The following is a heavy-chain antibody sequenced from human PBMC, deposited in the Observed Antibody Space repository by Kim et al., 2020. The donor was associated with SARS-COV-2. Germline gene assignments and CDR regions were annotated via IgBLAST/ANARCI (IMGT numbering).Heavy chain of an antibody. CDR3: ARQGRWDAFDI. V-gene: IGHV1-3*01. CDR2: T. J-gene: IGHJ3*02. Sequence: TKYSQKFQGRVTITRDTSASTVYMELSSLRSEDTAVYYCARQGRWDAFDIWGQGTMVTVSS.